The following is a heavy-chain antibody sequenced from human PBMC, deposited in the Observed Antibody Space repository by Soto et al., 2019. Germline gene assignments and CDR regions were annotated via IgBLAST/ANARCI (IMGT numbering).Heavy chain of an antibody. CDR3: AREAAVAGTAFDH. CDR1: GYPFTSYY. J-gene: IGHJ5*02. D-gene: IGHD6-19*01. CDR2: INVSDGST. V-gene: IGHV1-46*01. Sequence: ASVKVSCKASGYPFTSYYLHWVRQAPGQGPEWMGRINVSDGSTRYAQNFQGRVTMTRDTSTTTVYMELSPLRSDDTAVYYCAREAAVAGTAFDHWGQGTLVTVSS.